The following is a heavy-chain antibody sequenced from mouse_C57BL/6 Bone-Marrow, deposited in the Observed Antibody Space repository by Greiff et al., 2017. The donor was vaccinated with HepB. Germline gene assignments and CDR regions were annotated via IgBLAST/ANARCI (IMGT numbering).Heavy chain of an antibody. CDR1: GYTFTSYD. D-gene: IGHD1-1*01. V-gene: IGHV1-85*01. CDR2: IYPRDGST. CDR3: ARDYYGSDPYYFDY. J-gene: IGHJ2*01. Sequence: QVHVKQSGPELVKPGASVKLSCKASGYTFTSYDINWVKQRPGQGLEWIGWIYPRDGSTKYNEKFKGKATLTVDTSSSTAYMQLHSLTSEDSAVYFCARDYYGSDPYYFDYWGQGTTLTVSS.